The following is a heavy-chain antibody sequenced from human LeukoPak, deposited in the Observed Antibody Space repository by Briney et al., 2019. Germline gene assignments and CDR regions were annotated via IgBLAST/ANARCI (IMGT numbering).Heavy chain of an antibody. D-gene: IGHD6-19*01. CDR1: GFTFSDHF. CDR2: SRNKAKSYTT. Sequence: PGGSLSLSCAVSGFTFSDHFLDWVRQAPGKGLEWVGRSRNKAKSYTTEYAASVKGRFTISRDDLKNSLYLQMNSLKTEDTAVYYCVRVGSVAGSDYLDYWGQGTLVTVSS. CDR3: VRVGSVAGSDYLDY. J-gene: IGHJ4*02. V-gene: IGHV3-72*01.